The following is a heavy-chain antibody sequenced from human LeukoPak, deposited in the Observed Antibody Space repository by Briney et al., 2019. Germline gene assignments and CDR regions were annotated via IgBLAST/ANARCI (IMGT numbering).Heavy chain of an antibody. J-gene: IGHJ5*02. CDR2: ISSSSNYI. D-gene: IGHD6-19*01. V-gene: IGHV3-21*01. CDR1: GFTFSSYS. Sequence: GGSLRLSCAASGFTFSSYSMNWVRQAPGKGMEWVSSISSSSNYIYYADSVKGRFTISRDNAKNSLYLQMNSLRAEDTAVYYCARDPSSGWYLKGWFDPWGQGTLVTVSS. CDR3: ARDPSSGWYLKGWFDP.